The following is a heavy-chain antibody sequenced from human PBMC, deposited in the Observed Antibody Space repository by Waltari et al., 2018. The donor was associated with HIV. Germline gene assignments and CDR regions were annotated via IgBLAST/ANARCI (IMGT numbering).Heavy chain of an antibody. J-gene: IGHJ5*02. D-gene: IGHD6-19*01. Sequence: QVQLVQSGAEVKKPGAPVKVSCKASGITLSTYAMHWVRQAPGQRLEWMGWINVGNGNSDYSQKFQGRVTITRDKSASTAYMELSGLRSEDTAVYYCASEQYSSDWYDNHWGQGTLVTVSS. CDR1: GITLSTYA. CDR2: INVGNGNS. V-gene: IGHV1-3*01. CDR3: ASEQYSSDWYDNH.